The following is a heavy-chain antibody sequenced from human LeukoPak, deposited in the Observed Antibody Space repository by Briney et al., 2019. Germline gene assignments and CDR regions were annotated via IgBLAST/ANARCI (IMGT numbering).Heavy chain of an antibody. CDR3: IREYEGGYFDY. CDR1: GYTFTSYG. Sequence: GASVKVSCKASGYTFTSYGISWVRQAPGQGLEWIGIIYPSVDTTDSSQKFKGRVTVTRDTSTSTVYMELRTLRSEDTAIYYCIREYEGGYFDYWGQGTLVTVSS. J-gene: IGHJ4*02. CDR2: IYPSVDTT. D-gene: IGHD2-8*01. V-gene: IGHV1-46*01.